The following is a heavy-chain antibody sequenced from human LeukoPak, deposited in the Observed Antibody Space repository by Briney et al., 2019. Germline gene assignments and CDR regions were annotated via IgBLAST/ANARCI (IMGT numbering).Heavy chain of an antibody. V-gene: IGHV3-74*03. J-gene: IGHJ3*02. Sequence: QAGGSRRLSCAASGFIFSRNWMYWVRQAPGKGLVWVSHINADGTTTKYGDFVRGRFTIARDNAKNTLYLQMSSLRAEDTALYYCATLTHYDSRSFAFDIWGQGTMVTVSS. CDR2: INADGTTT. CDR1: GFIFSRNW. CDR3: ATLTHYDSRSFAFDI. D-gene: IGHD3-22*01.